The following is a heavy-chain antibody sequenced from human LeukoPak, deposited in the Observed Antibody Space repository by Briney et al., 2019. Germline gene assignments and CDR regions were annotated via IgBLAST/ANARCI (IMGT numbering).Heavy chain of an antibody. Sequence: GGSLRLSCAASGFTFSSYSMNWVRQAPGKGLEWVSSISSSSSYIYYADSVEGRFTISRDNAKNSLYLQMNSLRAEDTAVYYCARVHPLWLALDYWGQGTLVTVSS. CDR2: ISSSSSYI. J-gene: IGHJ4*02. D-gene: IGHD5-18*01. CDR1: GFTFSSYS. V-gene: IGHV3-21*01. CDR3: ARVHPLWLALDY.